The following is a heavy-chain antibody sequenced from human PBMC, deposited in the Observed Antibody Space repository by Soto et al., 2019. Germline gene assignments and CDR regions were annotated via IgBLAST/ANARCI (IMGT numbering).Heavy chain of an antibody. J-gene: IGHJ5*02. CDR3: ARADGQILTGHNWFDP. CDR2: INPRSGST. Sequence: ASVKVSCKASGYTFTNHYMHWVRQAPGQGLEWMGIINPRSGSTSYAQKFQGRVTMTSDTSTSTVNMELSSLISEDTAVYYCARADGQILTGHNWFDPWGQGTLVTVSS. V-gene: IGHV1-46*01. D-gene: IGHD3-9*01. CDR1: GYTFTNHY.